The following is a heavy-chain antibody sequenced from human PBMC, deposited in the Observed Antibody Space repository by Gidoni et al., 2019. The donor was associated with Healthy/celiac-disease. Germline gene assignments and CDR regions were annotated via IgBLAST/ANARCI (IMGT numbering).Heavy chain of an antibody. CDR1: GFTFSSYA. V-gene: IGHV3-30-3*01. J-gene: IGHJ5*02. CDR2: ISYDGSNK. CDR3: ARDPSQQPGRPGWFDP. Sequence: QVQLVESGGGVVQPGRSLRLSCAASGFTFSSYAMHWVRQAQGKGLEWVAVISYDGSNKYYADSVKGRFTISRDNSKNTLYLQMNSLRAEDTAVYYCARDPSQQPGRPGWFDPWGQGTLVTVSS. D-gene: IGHD6-13*01.